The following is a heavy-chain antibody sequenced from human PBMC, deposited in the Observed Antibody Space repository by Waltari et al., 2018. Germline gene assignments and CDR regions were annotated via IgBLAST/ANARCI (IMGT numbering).Heavy chain of an antibody. CDR2: IYSSGST. J-gene: IGHJ4*02. Sequence: QVQLQESGPGLVKPSQTLSLTCTVPGCSISSVYYFWRWSRQPPGKGLEWIGYIYSSGSTYYNPSLRSRVTISVDTSKNQFSLKLSSVAAADTAVYYCARAQYYDSGSYIAYWGQGTLVAVSS. CDR3: ARAQYYDSGSYIAY. CDR1: GCSISSVYYF. V-gene: IGHV4-30-4*01. D-gene: IGHD3-10*01.